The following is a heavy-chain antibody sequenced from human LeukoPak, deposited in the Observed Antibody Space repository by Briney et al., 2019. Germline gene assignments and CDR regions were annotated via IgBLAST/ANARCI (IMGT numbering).Heavy chain of an antibody. CDR1: GFTFSSYE. D-gene: IGHD1-26*01. Sequence: GGSLRLSCAASGFTFSSYEMNWVRQAPGKGLEWVSYISSSGSTIYYADSVKGRFTISRDNAKNSLYLQMNSLRAEDTAVYYCARGRSTWHLDYWGQGTLVTVSS. V-gene: IGHV3-48*03. CDR3: ARGRSTWHLDY. J-gene: IGHJ4*02. CDR2: ISSSGSTI.